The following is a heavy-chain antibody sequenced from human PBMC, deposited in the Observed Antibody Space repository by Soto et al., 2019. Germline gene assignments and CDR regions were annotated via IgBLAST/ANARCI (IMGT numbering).Heavy chain of an antibody. CDR3: ARGSQYYDFWSGYYLFDY. D-gene: IGHD3-3*01. CDR1: GGSISSYY. J-gene: IGHJ4*02. Sequence: SETLSLTCTVSGGSISSYYWSWIRQPPGKGLEWIGYIYYSGSTNYNPSLKSRVTISVDTSKNQFSLKLSSVTAADTAVYYCARGSQYYDFWSGYYLFDYWGQGTLVTAPQ. CDR2: IYYSGST. V-gene: IGHV4-59*01.